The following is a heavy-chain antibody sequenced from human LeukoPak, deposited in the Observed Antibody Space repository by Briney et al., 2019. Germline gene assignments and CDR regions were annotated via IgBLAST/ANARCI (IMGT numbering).Heavy chain of an antibody. Sequence: GGSLRLSCAASGFTFSSYSMNWVRQAPGEGLEWVSSISSSSSYIYYADSVKGRFTISRDNAKNSLYLQMNSLRAEDTAVCYCARDVLPQGSTSCLFWGQGALVTVSS. V-gene: IGHV3-21*01. CDR2: ISSSSSYI. D-gene: IGHD2-2*01. CDR1: GFTFSSYS. J-gene: IGHJ4*02. CDR3: ARDVLPQGSTSCLF.